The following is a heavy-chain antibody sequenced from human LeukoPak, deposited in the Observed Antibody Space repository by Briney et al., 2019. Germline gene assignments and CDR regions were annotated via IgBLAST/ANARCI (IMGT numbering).Heavy chain of an antibody. D-gene: IGHD6-6*01. CDR3: ARTNPEDYSSSLYYFDY. CDR1: GFTFSSYC. CDR2: INSDGSST. J-gene: IGHJ4*02. V-gene: IGHV3-74*01. Sequence: PGGSLRLSCAASGFTFSSYCMHWVRQAPGKGLVWVAGINSDGSSTSYADSVKGRFTISRDSAKNTLYLQLNSLRAEDTAVYYCARTNPEDYSSSLYYFDYWGQGTLVTVSS.